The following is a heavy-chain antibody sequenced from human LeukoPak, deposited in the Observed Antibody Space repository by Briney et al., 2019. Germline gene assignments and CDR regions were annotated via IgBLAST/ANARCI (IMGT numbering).Heavy chain of an antibody. CDR2: IYPGDSDT. CDR3: ARLIYGSGSYSHYGMDV. V-gene: IGHV5-51*01. D-gene: IGHD3-10*01. J-gene: IGHJ6*02. Sequence: GESLKVSCEGSGYSFTSCWIGWVRQIPGKGLEWIGIIYPGDSDTRYSPSFQGQVTISADKSISTAYLQWSSLKASDTAMYYCARLIYGSGSYSHYGMDVWGQGTTVTVSS. CDR1: GYSFTSCW.